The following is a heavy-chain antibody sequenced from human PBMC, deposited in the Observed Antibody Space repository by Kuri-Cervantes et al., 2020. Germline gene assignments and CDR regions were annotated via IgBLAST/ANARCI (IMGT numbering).Heavy chain of an antibody. CDR1: GFTFDDYA. V-gene: IGHV3-9*01. D-gene: IGHD1-26*01. CDR3: VSWWDKNNK. J-gene: IGHJ4*02. CDR2: ISWNSGSI. Sequence: SLKISCAASGFTFDDYAVHWVRQAPGKGLEWVSGISWNSGSIGYADSVKGRFTISRDNAKSTLHLQMDSLRAEDTAIYYCVSWWDKNNKWGQGILVTVSS.